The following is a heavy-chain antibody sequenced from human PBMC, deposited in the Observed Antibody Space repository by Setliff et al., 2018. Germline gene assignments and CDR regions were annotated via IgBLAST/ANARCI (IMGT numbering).Heavy chain of an antibody. V-gene: IGHV3-7*03. CDR1: GFTFRDYS. CDR2: INKDGSER. J-gene: IGHJ5*02. Sequence: GSLRLSCAASGFTFRDYSMVWVRQVPGKGLEWVTNINKDGSERNYVDSVKGRFTISRDNAKNSVYLQMNSLRADDTAVYYCVPQGPGYGNGWWTNWFDPWGQGTLVTVS. CDR3: VPQGPGYGNGWWTNWFDP. D-gene: IGHD6-19*01.